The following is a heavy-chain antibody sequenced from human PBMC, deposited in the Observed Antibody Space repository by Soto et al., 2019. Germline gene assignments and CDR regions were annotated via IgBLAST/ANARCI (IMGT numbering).Heavy chain of an antibody. CDR2: IRVSGGST. Sequence: GGSLRLSCAASGFSFSSYAMSWVRQAPGKGLEWVSGIRVSGGSTQYADSVKGRFTVSRDNSKNTLYLQMNSLRAEDTAVYYCAKDRYCSGGSCYWFDPWGQGTLVTVSS. V-gene: IGHV3-23*01. D-gene: IGHD2-15*01. J-gene: IGHJ5*02. CDR1: GFSFSSYA. CDR3: AKDRYCSGGSCYWFDP.